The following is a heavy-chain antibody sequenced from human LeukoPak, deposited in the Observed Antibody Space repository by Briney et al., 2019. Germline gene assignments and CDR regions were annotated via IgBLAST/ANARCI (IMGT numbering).Heavy chain of an antibody. CDR2: INHSGTT. D-gene: IGHD2-2*01. CDR1: GGSFSDYY. Sequence: SETLSLTCAVYGGSFSDYYWNWIRQPPGKGLEWIGEINHSGTTNYNPSLKSRVTISVDTSKNKFSLRLSAVTAADTAMYHCARGLRLPSRSSPAVPHVWGKGTTVTVSA. V-gene: IGHV4-34*01. CDR3: ARGLRLPSRSSPAVPHV. J-gene: IGHJ6*04.